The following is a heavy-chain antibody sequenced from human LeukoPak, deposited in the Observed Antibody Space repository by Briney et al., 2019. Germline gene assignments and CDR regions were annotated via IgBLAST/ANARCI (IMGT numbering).Heavy chain of an antibody. CDR3: SKDPRHSDY. Sequence: GGSLRLSCAASGFTFSDSYMTWIRQAPGKGLELLSYISGSSSDVNYIDSVRGRFAISRDNAKNSLYLHMNSLTVEDTAVYYCSKDPRHSDYWGQGTLVTVSS. CDR1: GFTFSDSY. V-gene: IGHV3-11*01. J-gene: IGHJ4*02. CDR2: ISGSSSDV.